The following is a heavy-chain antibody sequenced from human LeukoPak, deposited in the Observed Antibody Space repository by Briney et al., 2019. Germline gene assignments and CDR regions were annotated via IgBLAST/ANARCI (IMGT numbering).Heavy chain of an antibody. D-gene: IGHD3-3*01. CDR1: GGSISSGGYY. CDR2: IYHSGST. Sequence: SETLSLTCTVSGGSISSGGYYWSLIRQPPGKGLEWIGYIYHSGSTYYNPSLKSRVTISVDRSKNQFSLKLSSVTAADTAVYYCARAREEWLLSFDYWGQGTLVTVSS. V-gene: IGHV4-30-2*01. CDR3: ARAREEWLLSFDY. J-gene: IGHJ4*02.